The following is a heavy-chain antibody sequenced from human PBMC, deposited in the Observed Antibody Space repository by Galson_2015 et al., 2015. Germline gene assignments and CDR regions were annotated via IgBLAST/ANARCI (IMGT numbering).Heavy chain of an antibody. CDR1: GFTFSSSG. CDR3: AKRGGDYYFAY. J-gene: IGHJ4*02. CDR2: ISGTGVST. V-gene: IGHV3-23*01. D-gene: IGHD3-16*01. Sequence: SLRLSCAASGFTFSSSGMSWVRQAPGKGLEWVSSISGTGVSTFYADSVKGRFTVSRDNSKDTLYLQMNSLRAEDAAVYYCAKRGGDYYFAYWGQGTLVTVSS.